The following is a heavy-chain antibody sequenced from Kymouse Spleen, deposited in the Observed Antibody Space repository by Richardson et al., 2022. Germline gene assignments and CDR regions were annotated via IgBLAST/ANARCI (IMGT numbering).Heavy chain of an antibody. CDR3: ARGSLLWFGEFFDY. CDR2: IKQDGSEK. Sequence: EVQLVESGGGLVQPGGSLRLSCAASGFTFSSYWMSWVRQAPGKGLEWVANIKQDGSEKYYVDSVKGRFTISRDNAKNSLYLQMNSLRAEDTAVYYCARGSLLWFGEFFDYWGQGTLVTVSS. CDR1: GFTFSSYW. D-gene: IGHD3-10*01. J-gene: IGHJ4*02. V-gene: IGHV3-7*01.